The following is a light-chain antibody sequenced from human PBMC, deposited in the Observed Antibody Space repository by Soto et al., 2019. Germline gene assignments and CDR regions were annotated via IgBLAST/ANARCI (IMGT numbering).Light chain of an antibody. CDR1: QSVSSN. CDR2: GAS. CDR3: QQYNNWPPIP. J-gene: IGKJ5*01. V-gene: IGKV3-15*01. Sequence: EIVMTQSPATLSVSPGERATLSCRASQSVSSNLAWYQQKPGQAPRLLIYGASTRATGIPARFSGSRSGTEFTLTISSLQSEDFAVYYCQQYNNWPPIPFGQGTRLEIK.